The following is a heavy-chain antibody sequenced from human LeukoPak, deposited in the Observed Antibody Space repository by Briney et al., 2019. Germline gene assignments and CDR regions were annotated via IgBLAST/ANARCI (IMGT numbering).Heavy chain of an antibody. CDR2: INHSGST. D-gene: IGHD3-22*01. Sequence: SGGSLRLSCAASGFTFSSYWMSWVRQAPGKGLEWIGEINHSGSTNYNPSLKSRVTISVDTSKNQFSLKLSSVTAADTAVYYCARGHFGYYYDSSAPSYYYYYGMDVWGQGTTVTVSS. CDR1: GFTFSSYW. J-gene: IGHJ6*02. CDR3: ARGHFGYYYDSSAPSYYYYYGMDV. V-gene: IGHV4-34*01.